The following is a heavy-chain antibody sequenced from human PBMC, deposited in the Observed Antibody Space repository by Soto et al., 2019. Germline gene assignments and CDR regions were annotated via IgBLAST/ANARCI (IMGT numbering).Heavy chain of an antibody. Sequence: QVQLVESGGGVVQPGRSLRLSCAASGFTFSGYAMHWVRQAPGKGLEWVAVISNDGGYKYYPDSVKGRFTISRDNSKNTVYLQMTSMKADDTAVYSCARIIAVAGHPFAYWSQGTLVTVSS. V-gene: IGHV3-30-3*01. J-gene: IGHJ4*02. D-gene: IGHD6-19*01. CDR1: GFTFSGYA. CDR3: ARIIAVAGHPFAY. CDR2: ISNDGGYK.